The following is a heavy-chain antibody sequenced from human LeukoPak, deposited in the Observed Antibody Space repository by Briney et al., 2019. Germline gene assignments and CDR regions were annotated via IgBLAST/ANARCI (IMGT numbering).Heavy chain of an antibody. CDR3: ARLYGNYQNYFDY. J-gene: IGHJ4*02. CDR2: IYHSGST. D-gene: IGHD1-7*01. CDR1: GYSISSGYY. Sequence: SETLSLTCTVSGYSISSGYYWAWIRQPPGKGLEWIGSIYHSGSTYYNPSLKSRVTISVDTSKNQFSLKLRSVTAADTAVYYCARLYGNYQNYFDYWGQGTLVTVSS. V-gene: IGHV4-38-2*02.